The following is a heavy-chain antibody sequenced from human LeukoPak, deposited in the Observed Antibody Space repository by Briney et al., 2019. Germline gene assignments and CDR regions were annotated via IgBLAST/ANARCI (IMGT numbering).Heavy chain of an antibody. J-gene: IGHJ6*04. Sequence: SVKVSCKASGGTFSSYAISWVRQAPGEGLEWMGGIIPIFGTANYAQKFQGRVTITADKSTSTAYMELSSLRSEDTAVYYCARDGSGSTYYYGMDVWGRGTTVTVSS. CDR3: ARDGSGSTYYYGMDV. V-gene: IGHV1-69*06. CDR2: IIPIFGTA. CDR1: GGTFSSYA. D-gene: IGHD3-10*01.